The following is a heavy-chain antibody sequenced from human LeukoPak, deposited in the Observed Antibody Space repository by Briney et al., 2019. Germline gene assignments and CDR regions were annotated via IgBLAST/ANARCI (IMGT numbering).Heavy chain of an antibody. CDR2: ISWNSGSI. J-gene: IGHJ6*02. D-gene: IGHD3-3*01. V-gene: IGHV3-9*01. CDR1: GFTFDDYA. CDR3: AKGSLESSYGMDV. Sequence: GRSLRLSCAASGFTFDDYAIHWVWQAPGKGLEWVSGISWNSGSIGYADSVKGRFTISRDNAKNSLYLQMNSLRAEDTALYYCAKGSLESSYGMDVWGQGTTVTVSS.